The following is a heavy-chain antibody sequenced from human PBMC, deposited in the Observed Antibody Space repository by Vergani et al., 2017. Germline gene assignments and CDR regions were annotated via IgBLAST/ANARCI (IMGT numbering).Heavy chain of an antibody. CDR3: ARGRRGSGTLPYYYYYGMDV. D-gene: IGHD3-10*01. CDR2: INTNTGNP. J-gene: IGHJ6*02. CDR1: GYTFTSYA. V-gene: IGHV7-4-1*02. Sequence: QVPLVPSGSALKTPWASVTVSCKASGYTFTSYAMNWVRQAPGQGLEWMGWINTNTGNPTYAQGFTGRFVFSLDTSVSTAYLQISSLKAEDTAVYYCARGRRGSGTLPYYYYYGMDVWGQGTTVTVSS.